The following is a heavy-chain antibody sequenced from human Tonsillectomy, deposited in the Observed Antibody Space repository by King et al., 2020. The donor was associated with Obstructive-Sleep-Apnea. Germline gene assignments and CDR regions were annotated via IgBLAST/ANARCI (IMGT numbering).Heavy chain of an antibody. CDR1: GGSVSSTSFY. Sequence: QLQESGPGLVKPSETLSLTCTVSGGSVSSTSFYWRWIRQSPGKGLEWIGYIYNSGSTDYNPSLKSRATISIETSRKQFSLKLNSVTAADTAVYYCARESRWLQSFWGPGTLVTVSS. D-gene: IGHD5-24*01. V-gene: IGHV4-61*01. J-gene: IGHJ1*01. CDR2: IYNSGST. CDR3: ARESRWLQSF.